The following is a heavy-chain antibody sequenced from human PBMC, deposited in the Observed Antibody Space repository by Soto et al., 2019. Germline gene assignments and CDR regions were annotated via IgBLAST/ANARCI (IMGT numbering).Heavy chain of an antibody. Sequence: SETLSLTCTVSGGSISSYYWSWIRQPPGKGLEWIGYIYYSGSTNYNPSLKSRVTVSVDTSKNQFSLKLSSVTAADTAVYYCARSVVVRFNWFDPWGQGTLVTVSS. D-gene: IGHD2-15*01. CDR2: IYYSGST. J-gene: IGHJ5*02. CDR1: GGSISSYY. CDR3: ARSVVVRFNWFDP. V-gene: IGHV4-59*01.